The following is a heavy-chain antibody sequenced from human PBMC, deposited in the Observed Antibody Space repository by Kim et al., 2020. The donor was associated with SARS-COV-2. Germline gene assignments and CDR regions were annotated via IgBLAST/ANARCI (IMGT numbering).Heavy chain of an antibody. CDR1: GFTFTGYA. D-gene: IGHD2-2*03. J-gene: IGHJ4*02. CDR2: IDGSDGTT. CDR3: MKGGWGWIWDH. V-gene: IGHV3-23*01. Sequence: GGSLRLSCTTSGFTFTGYAMSWVRQAPGKGLEWVSSIDGSDGTTYYVDSVKGRFTISRDNSKITLYLQMDSLRADDTAVYYCMKGGWGWIWDHWGQGTRVTVS.